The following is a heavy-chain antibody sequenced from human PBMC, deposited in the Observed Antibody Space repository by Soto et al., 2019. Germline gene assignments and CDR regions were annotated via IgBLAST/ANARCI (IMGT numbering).Heavy chain of an antibody. CDR2: ISGSGGST. Sequence: VGSLRLSCAASGFTFSGYAMSWVRQAPGKGLEWVSAISGSGGSTYYADSVKGRFTISRDNSKNTLYLQMNSLRAEDTAVYYCAKVGGPTTVTTTYYFDYWGQGTLVTVSS. D-gene: IGHD4-17*01. V-gene: IGHV3-23*01. J-gene: IGHJ4*02. CDR1: GFTFSGYA. CDR3: AKVGGPTTVTTTYYFDY.